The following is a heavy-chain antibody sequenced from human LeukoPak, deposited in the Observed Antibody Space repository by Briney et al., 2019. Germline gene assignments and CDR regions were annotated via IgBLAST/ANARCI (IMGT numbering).Heavy chain of an antibody. CDR2: IYHSGST. J-gene: IGHJ3*02. CDR3: ARKIGSSGAFDI. CDR1: GGPISSTNW. D-gene: IGHD1-26*01. Sequence: SETLSLTCAVSGGPISSTNWWSWVRQPPGKGLEWIGEIYHSGSTNYNPSLRSRITISVDKSKDQFSLRLSSVTAADTAVYCCARKIGSSGAFDIWGQGTMVTVSS. V-gene: IGHV4-4*01.